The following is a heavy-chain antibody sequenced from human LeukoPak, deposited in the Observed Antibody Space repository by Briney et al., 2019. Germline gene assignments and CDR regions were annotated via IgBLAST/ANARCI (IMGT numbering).Heavy chain of an antibody. V-gene: IGHV3-21*01. CDR3: ARDRIVVVVAAIREGFDP. CDR2: ISSSSSYI. CDR1: GFTSSSYS. Sequence: GGSLRLSCAASGFTSSSYSMNWVRQAPGKGLEWVSSISSSSSYIYYADSVKGRFTISRDNAKNSLYLQMNSLRAEDTAVYYCARDRIVVVVAAIREGFDPWGQGTLVTVSS. D-gene: IGHD2-15*01. J-gene: IGHJ5*02.